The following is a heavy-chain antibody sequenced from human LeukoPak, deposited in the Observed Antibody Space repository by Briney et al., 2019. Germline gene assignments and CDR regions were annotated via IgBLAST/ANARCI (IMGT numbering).Heavy chain of an antibody. CDR3: ARGPRDYDSSASNRGSWGLLYYYYMDV. V-gene: IGHV4-38-2*02. CDR1: GYSISSGYY. Sequence: SETLSLTCTVSGYSISSGYYWGWIRQPPGKGLEWIGSIYRSGSTYYNPSLKSRVTISVDMSKNQFSLKLSSVTAADTAVYYCARGPRDYDSSASNRGSWGLLYYYYMDVWGKGTTVTISS. J-gene: IGHJ6*03. D-gene: IGHD3-22*01. CDR2: IYRSGST.